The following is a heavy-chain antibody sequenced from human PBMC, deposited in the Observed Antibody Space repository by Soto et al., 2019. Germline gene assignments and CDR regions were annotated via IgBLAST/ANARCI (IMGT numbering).Heavy chain of an antibody. Sequence: QVRLQESGPGLVEPSGTLSLTCAVSGDSVSSSSCWSWVRQAPGKGLEGIGEIYHSGTFNYNPSLASRVSVSVDKSRNQLSMNLKSVTAADTAVYYCVRSVPAATWQYSGMDVWGQGTTVTVSS. J-gene: IGHJ6*02. CDR3: VRSVPAATWQYSGMDV. D-gene: IGHD2-2*01. CDR1: GDSVSSSSC. CDR2: IYHSGTF. V-gene: IGHV4-4*02.